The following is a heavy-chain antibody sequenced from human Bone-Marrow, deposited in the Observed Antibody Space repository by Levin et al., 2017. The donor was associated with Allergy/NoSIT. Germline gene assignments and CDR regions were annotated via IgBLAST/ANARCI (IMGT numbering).Heavy chain of an antibody. D-gene: IGHD5-18*01. Sequence: GGSLRLSCAASGFTFSSFALSWVRQAPGKGLEWVSFISGSGDITHYADSVKGRFTIYRDNSKSTVFLQMNSLRAEDTATYYCAKEAYSYGRPFHYWGQGTLVAVSS. J-gene: IGHJ4*02. CDR3: AKEAYSYGRPFHY. CDR2: ISGSGDIT. CDR1: GFTFSSFA. V-gene: IGHV3-23*01.